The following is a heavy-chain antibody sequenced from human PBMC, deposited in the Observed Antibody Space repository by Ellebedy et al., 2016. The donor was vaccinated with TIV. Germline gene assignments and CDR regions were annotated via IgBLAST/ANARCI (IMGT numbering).Heavy chain of an antibody. CDR1: GGSFSDYF. D-gene: IGHD7-27*01. CDR2: INHSGST. J-gene: IGHJ4*02. Sequence: SETLSLXXAVYGGSFSDYFWTWIRQPPGKGLEWIGEINHSGSTNYNPSLKSRATISVDTSKNQFSLTLTSLTAADTAVYYCARGGNWGLAYWGQGTLVTVSS. V-gene: IGHV4-34*01. CDR3: ARGGNWGLAY.